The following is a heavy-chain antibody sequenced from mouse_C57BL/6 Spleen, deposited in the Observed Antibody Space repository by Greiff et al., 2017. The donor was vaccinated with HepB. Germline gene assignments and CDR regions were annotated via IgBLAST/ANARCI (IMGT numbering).Heavy chain of an antibody. CDR3: ARGVATDY. D-gene: IGHD1-1*01. Sequence: VQLQQSGAELVQPGASVKLSCKASCYTFTSYWMQWVEQRPGQGLEWIGEIDPSDICTNSNQKFKGKATLTVDTSSSTAYMQLSSLTSGDSAVYYCARGVATDYWGQGTTLTGAS. J-gene: IGHJ2*01. CDR1: CYTFTSYW. V-gene: IGHV1-50*01. CDR2: IDPSDICT.